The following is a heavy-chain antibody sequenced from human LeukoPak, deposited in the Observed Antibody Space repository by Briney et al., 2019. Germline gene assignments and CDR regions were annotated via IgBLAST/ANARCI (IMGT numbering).Heavy chain of an antibody. V-gene: IGHV3-23*01. CDR3: AKASGGNVVY. CDR1: GFTFSSNT. D-gene: IGHD4-23*01. J-gene: IGHJ4*02. CDR2: ISGSGGNT. Sequence: GGSLRHSCAASGFTFSSNTMSWVRQAPGKGLEWVSVISGSGGNTYYADSVKGRFTISRDNSKNTLYLQMNSLRPEDTAVYYCAKASGGNVVYWGQGTLVTVSS.